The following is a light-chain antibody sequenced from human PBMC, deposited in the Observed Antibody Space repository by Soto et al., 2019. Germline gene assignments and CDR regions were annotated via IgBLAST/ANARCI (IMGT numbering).Light chain of an antibody. V-gene: IGKV1-5*03. CDR1: QSISSG. CDR3: QQYNSYSPWT. CDR2: KAY. J-gene: IGKJ1*01. Sequence: DIQMTQSPSTLSASVGDRVTITCRASQSISSGLAWYQQKPGKAPKLLIYKAYSLESGVPSRFSGSGSGTECTLTISSLQPDDFATYYCQQYNSYSPWTFGQGTKVEIK.